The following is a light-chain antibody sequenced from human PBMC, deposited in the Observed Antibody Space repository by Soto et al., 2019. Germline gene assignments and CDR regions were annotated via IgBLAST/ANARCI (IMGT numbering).Light chain of an antibody. Sequence: ERVMTQSPATLSVSPGERATLSCRASQSVNNNLAWYQQRPGQAPRLLIFGASTRATGIPARFSGSGSGTEFTLTISSLQSEDFAVYYCQQYSNWPRTFGQGTKV. J-gene: IGKJ1*01. CDR1: QSVNNN. V-gene: IGKV3-15*01. CDR2: GAS. CDR3: QQYSNWPRT.